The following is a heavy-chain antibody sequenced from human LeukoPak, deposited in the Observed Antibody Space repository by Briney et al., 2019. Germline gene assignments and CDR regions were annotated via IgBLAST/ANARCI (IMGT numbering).Heavy chain of an antibody. J-gene: IGHJ6*02. V-gene: IGHV3-21*01. CDR1: GFTFSSYS. CDR2: ISSSSVYI. D-gene: IGHD2-2*02. CDR3: AVTRGVVPAAISRDGMDV. Sequence: GGSLRLSCAASGFTFSSYSMNWVRQAPGKGLEWVSSISSSSVYIYYADSVKGRFTISRDNAKNSLYLQMNSLRAEDTAVYYCAVTRGVVPAAISRDGMDVWGQGTTVTVSS.